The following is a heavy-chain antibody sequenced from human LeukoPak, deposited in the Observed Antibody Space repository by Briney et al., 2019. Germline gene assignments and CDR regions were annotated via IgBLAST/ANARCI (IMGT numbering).Heavy chain of an antibody. CDR1: GFTFSSYW. D-gene: IGHD3-22*01. CDR2: IKQDGSEK. V-gene: IGHV3-7*01. CDR3: ARGPHDSSGYYLTL. Sequence: QPGGSLRLSCAASGFTFSSYWMTWVRQAPGKGLEWVGNIKQDGSEKYYVDSVKGRFTISRDNAKNSLYLQMNSLRAEDTAVYYCARGPHDSSGYYLTLWGRGTPVTVSS. J-gene: IGHJ2*01.